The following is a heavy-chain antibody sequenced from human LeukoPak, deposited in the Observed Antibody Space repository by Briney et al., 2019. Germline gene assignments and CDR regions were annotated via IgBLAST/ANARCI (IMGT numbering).Heavy chain of an antibody. Sequence: PSETLSLTCAVYGGSFSGYYWSWIRQPPGKGLEWIGEINHSGSTNYNPSLKSRVTISVDTSKNQFSLKLSSVTAADTAVYYCARVEHGGNSIDYWGQGTLVTVSS. CDR2: INHSGST. V-gene: IGHV4-34*01. J-gene: IGHJ4*02. D-gene: IGHD4-23*01. CDR3: ARVEHGGNSIDY. CDR1: GGSFSGYY.